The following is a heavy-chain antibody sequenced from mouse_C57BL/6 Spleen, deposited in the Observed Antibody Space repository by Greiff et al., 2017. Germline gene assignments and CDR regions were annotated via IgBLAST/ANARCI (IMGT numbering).Heavy chain of an antibody. Sequence: QVQLQQSGAELVRPGASVTLSCKASGYTFTDYEMHWVKQTPVHGLEWIGAIDPETGGTAYNQKFKGKAILTAGKSSSTAYMELRSLTSEDSAVYYCTREGLRLDYWGQGTTLTVSS. CDR1: GYTFTDYE. V-gene: IGHV1-15*01. CDR3: TREGLRLDY. D-gene: IGHD2-4*01. J-gene: IGHJ2*01. CDR2: IDPETGGT.